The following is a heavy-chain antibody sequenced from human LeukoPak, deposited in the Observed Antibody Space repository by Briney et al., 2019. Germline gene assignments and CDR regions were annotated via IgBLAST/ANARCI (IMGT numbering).Heavy chain of an antibody. CDR2: IYTSGST. CDR1: GGSISSSSYY. J-gene: IGHJ4*02. Sequence: PSETLSLTCTVSGGSISSSSYYWGWIRQPPGKGLEWIGRIYTSGSTNYNPSLKSRVTISVDTSKNQFSLKLSSVTAADTAVYYCARELLSSWDYWGQGTLVTVSS. D-gene: IGHD6-13*01. V-gene: IGHV4-61*02. CDR3: ARELLSSWDY.